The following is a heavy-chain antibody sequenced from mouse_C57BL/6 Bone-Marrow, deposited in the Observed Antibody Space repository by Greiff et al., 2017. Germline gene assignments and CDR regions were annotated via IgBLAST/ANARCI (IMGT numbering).Heavy chain of an antibody. CDR3: ARWGYWYFDG. CDR1: GYTFTSYW. V-gene: IGHV1-69*01. Sequence: QVQLQQPGAELVMPGASVKLSCKASGYTFTSYWMHWVKQRPGQGLEWIGEIDPSDSYTNYNQKFKGKSTLTVDKSSSTAYMQLSSLTSEDSAVYYCARWGYWYFDGWGTGTTVTVSS. J-gene: IGHJ1*03. CDR2: IDPSDSYT.